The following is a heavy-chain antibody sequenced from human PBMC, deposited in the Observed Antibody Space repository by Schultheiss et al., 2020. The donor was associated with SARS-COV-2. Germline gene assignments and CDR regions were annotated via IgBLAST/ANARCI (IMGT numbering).Heavy chain of an antibody. CDR2: IYYSGST. CDR1: GGSFSGYY. CDR3: ARFPWDTAMVGAFYFDY. D-gene: IGHD5-18*01. Sequence: SQTLSLTCAVYGGSFSGYYWGWIRQPPGKGLEWIGSIYYSGSTYYNPSLKSRVTISVDTSKNQFSLKLSSVTAADTAVYYCARFPWDTAMVGAFYFDYWGQGTLVTVSS. V-gene: IGHV4-39*01. J-gene: IGHJ4*02.